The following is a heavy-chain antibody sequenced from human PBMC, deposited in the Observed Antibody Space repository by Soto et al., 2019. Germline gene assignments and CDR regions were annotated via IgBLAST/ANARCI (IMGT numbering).Heavy chain of an antibody. J-gene: IGHJ4*02. CDR2: IYWDDDK. CDR3: AHRVLRTVFGLVTTTAIYFDF. Sequence: QITLKESGPPVVKPTETLTLTCTFSGFSLTTSGVGVGWVRQSPGKAPEWLALIYWDDDKRYSTSLKSRLTITKDTSKNQVVLTTANVDPADTATYYCAHRVLRTVFGLVTTTAIYFDFWGQGTPVVVSS. V-gene: IGHV2-5*02. CDR1: GFSLTTSGVG. D-gene: IGHD3-3*01.